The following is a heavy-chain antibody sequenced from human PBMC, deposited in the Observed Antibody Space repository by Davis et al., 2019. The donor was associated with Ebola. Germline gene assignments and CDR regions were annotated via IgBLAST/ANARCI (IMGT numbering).Heavy chain of an antibody. D-gene: IGHD3-3*01. Sequence: ESLKISCAASGFTFTNYWMTWVRQSPGKGLEWIGEINHSGSTNYNPSLKSRVTISVDTSKNQFSLKLSSVTAADTAVYYCVRSELGEWLYFDYWGQGTLVTVS. CDR1: GFTFTNYW. CDR2: INHSGST. CDR3: VRSELGEWLYFDY. V-gene: IGHV4-34*01. J-gene: IGHJ4*02.